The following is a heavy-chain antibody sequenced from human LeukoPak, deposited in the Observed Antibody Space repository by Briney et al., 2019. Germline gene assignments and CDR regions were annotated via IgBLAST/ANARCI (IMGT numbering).Heavy chain of an antibody. CDR2: ISVSGGST. V-gene: IGHV3-23*01. J-gene: IGHJ5*02. Sequence: PGGSLRLSCAASGFSFSTYAMSWVRQAPGKGLEWVSGISVSGGSTYFADSVKGRFTISRDNSKNTVYLQMNSLRAEDSAVYYCVSEGRAVAYFDPWGQGSLIIVSS. CDR3: VSEGRAVAYFDP. D-gene: IGHD6-19*01. CDR1: GFSFSTYA.